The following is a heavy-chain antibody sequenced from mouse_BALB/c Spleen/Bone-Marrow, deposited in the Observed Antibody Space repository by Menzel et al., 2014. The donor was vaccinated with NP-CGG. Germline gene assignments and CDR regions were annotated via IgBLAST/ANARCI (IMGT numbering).Heavy chain of an antibody. CDR1: GSNIKDTY. Sequence: EVQLHQSGAELVKPGASVKLSCTASGSNIKDTYMHWVKQRPEQGLEWIGRIDPANGNTKYDPKFQGKATITADTSSNTAYLQLSSLTSEDTAVYYCARWGKLGRGYFDVCGAGTTVTVSS. V-gene: IGHV14-3*02. J-gene: IGHJ1*01. CDR2: IDPANGNT. D-gene: IGHD4-1*01. CDR3: ARWGKLGRGYFDV.